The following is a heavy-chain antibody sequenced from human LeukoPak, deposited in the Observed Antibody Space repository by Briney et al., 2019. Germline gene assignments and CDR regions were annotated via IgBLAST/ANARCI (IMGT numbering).Heavy chain of an antibody. CDR3: AKDSWNMMTFGGVIPD. CDR1: GFPFGTYG. D-gene: IGHD3-16*01. CDR2: MRSDGSDK. V-gene: IGHV3-30*02. J-gene: IGHJ4*02. Sequence: PGGSLRLSCNVSGFPFGTYGMHWVWQAPGQGLEWLAFMRSDGSDKYYADSVKSRFTIYKDNSRNTLYLQINSLRAEDTAVYYCAKDSWNMMTFGGVIPDWGQGTLVTVSS.